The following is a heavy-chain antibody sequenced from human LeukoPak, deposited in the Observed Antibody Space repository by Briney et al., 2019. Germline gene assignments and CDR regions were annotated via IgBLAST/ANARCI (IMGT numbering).Heavy chain of an antibody. D-gene: IGHD4-17*01. V-gene: IGHV4-34*01. J-gene: IGHJ4*02. CDR2: INHSGST. Sequence: GSLRLSCTPSGFTVSSNYMSWIRQPPGKGLKWIGEINHSGSTNYNPSLKSRVTISVDTSKNQFSLKLSSVTAADTAVYYCARPSDEGSYGDYHNWGQGTLVTVSS. CDR1: GFTVSSNY. CDR3: ARPSDEGSYGDYHN.